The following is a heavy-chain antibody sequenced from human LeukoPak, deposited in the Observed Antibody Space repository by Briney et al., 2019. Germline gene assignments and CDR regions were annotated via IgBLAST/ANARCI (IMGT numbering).Heavy chain of an antibody. Sequence: GGSLRLFCAASGFTFSSYAMSWVRHAPGKGLECVSSIGGSGASAYCADSVKGRFTISRDDSKNTLYLQMNSLRAEDTAVYYCAKSRKYSSSWRRLEWFDPWGQGTLVTVSS. CDR1: GFTFSSYA. D-gene: IGHD6-13*01. CDR2: IGGSGASA. CDR3: AKSRKYSSSWRRLEWFDP. J-gene: IGHJ5*02. V-gene: IGHV3-23*01.